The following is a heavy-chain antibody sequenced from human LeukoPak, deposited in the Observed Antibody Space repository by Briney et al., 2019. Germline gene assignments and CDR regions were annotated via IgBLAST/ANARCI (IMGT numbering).Heavy chain of an antibody. CDR1: GFTFSSYA. Sequence: PGGSLRLSCAASGFTFSSYAMHWVRPAPGKGLEWVAVISYDGSHKNYADSVKGRFTISRDNSKNTVYLQMNSLRPEDTAVYYCAREGCSSTSCYEEDPDYYYYYGMDVWGKGTTVTVSS. D-gene: IGHD2-2*01. V-gene: IGHV3-30*04. CDR2: ISYDGSHK. CDR3: AREGCSSTSCYEEDPDYYYYYGMDV. J-gene: IGHJ6*04.